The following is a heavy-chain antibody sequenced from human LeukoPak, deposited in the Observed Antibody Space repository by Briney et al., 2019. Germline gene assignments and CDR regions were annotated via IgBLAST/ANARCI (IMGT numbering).Heavy chain of an antibody. J-gene: IGHJ5*02. CDR3: ARAHDYGDYNWFDP. D-gene: IGHD4-17*01. CDR1: GGSISSYS. V-gene: IGHV4-59*12. Sequence: PSETLSLTCTAPGGSISSYSWSWIRQPPGKGLEWIGNIYYSGSTNYNPSFKSRVTISVDTSKNQFSLKLSSVTAADTAVYYCARAHDYGDYNWFDPWGQGTLVTVSS. CDR2: IYYSGST.